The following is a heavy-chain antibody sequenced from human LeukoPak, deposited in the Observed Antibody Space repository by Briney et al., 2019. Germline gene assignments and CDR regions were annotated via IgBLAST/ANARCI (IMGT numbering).Heavy chain of an antibody. CDR3: ARVNFSMGGGFNIDY. CDR1: GDSISSDDYY. Sequence: SETLSLTCSISGDSISSDDYYWSWIRQPPGKGLEWIGYIFYTGSTYYNPSLQSRTTISVATSKNQFSLRLSSVTAADTAVYYCARVNFSMGGGFNIDYWGQGTLVTVSS. V-gene: IGHV4-30-4*01. J-gene: IGHJ4*02. D-gene: IGHD5-24*01. CDR2: IFYTGST.